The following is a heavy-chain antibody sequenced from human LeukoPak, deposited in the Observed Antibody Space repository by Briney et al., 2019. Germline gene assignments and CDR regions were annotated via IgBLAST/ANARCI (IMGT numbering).Heavy chain of an antibody. CDR3: ATLKSGYCSPTSCLNYFDF. CDR1: GFTFSSYA. Sequence: GGSLRLSCAASGFTFSSYAMSWVRQAPGKGLERVSAITPSGDTTYYADSVKGRFTISRDFSKNSLYLQMNSLRAEDTAVYYCATLKSGYCSPTSCLNYFDFWGQGKLVTVSS. D-gene: IGHD2-2*03. V-gene: IGHV3-23*01. J-gene: IGHJ4*02. CDR2: ITPSGDTT.